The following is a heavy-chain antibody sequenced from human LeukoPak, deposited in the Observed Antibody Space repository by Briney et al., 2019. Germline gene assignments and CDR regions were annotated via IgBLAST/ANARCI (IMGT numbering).Heavy chain of an antibody. CDR3: ARDRVNWNNVGGLFDY. CDR2: IYSGGNT. CDR1: GFTVSTNY. V-gene: IGHV3-53*01. Sequence: GGSLRLSCAASGFTVSTNYMSWVRQAPGKGLEWVSFIYSGGNTNYADSVKGRFTISRDISKNTLYLQMDSLSAEDTAVYYCARDRVNWNNVGGLFDYWGQGTLVTVSS. D-gene: IGHD1/OR15-1a*01. J-gene: IGHJ4*02.